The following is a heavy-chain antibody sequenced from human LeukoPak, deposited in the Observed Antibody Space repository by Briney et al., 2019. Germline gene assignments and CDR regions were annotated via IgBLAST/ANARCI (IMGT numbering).Heavy chain of an antibody. V-gene: IGHV4-39*03. CDR3: VTIAASGTRDY. Sequence: SETLSLTCTVSGGSISSSSYYWGWIRQPPGKGLEWIGSIYYSGSTYYNPSLKSRVTISVDTSKNQFSLKLSSVTAADTAVYYCVTIAASGTRDYWGQGTLVTVSS. J-gene: IGHJ4*02. D-gene: IGHD6-13*01. CDR2: IYYSGST. CDR1: GGSISSSSYY.